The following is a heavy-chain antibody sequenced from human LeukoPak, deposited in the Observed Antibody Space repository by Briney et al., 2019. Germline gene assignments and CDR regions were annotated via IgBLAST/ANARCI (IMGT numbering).Heavy chain of an antibody. V-gene: IGHV4-59*01. CDR2: IYYSGSS. CDR3: AXXXDSRTXXXFDI. CDR1: GGSISSYS. J-gene: IGHJ3*02. D-gene: IGHD3-22*01. Sequence: SETLSLTCTVSGGSISSYSWTWVRQPPGKGLEWIGYIYYSGSSNYXXSLXXRVTISVDTSKNQFSLKLSSVTAADTALYYCAXXXDSRTXXXFDIWGQGTMVTVSS.